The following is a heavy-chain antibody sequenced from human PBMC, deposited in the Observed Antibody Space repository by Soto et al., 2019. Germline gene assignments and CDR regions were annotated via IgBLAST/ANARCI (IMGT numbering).Heavy chain of an antibody. Sequence: ASVKVSCKASGYTFTSYYMHWVRQAPGQGLEWMGIINPSDGSSTNYADSVKGRFTISRDNAKNTLFLQMNSLSAEDTAVYYCERVEKYYALRSTYYVFDYWGQGALVTVSS. V-gene: IGHV1-46*04. CDR2: INPSDGSST. D-gene: IGHD3-10*02. J-gene: IGHJ4*02. CDR3: ERVEKYYALRSTYYVFDY. CDR1: GYTFTSYY.